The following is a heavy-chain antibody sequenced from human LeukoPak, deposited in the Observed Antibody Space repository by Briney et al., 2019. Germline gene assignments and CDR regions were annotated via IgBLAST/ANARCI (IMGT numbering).Heavy chain of an antibody. CDR2: INPNSGGT. V-gene: IGHV1-2*02. D-gene: IGHD6-19*01. CDR3: ARGPSQPEGSGPYYFDY. Sequence: ASVKVSCKASGYTFTGYYMHWVRQAPGQGLEWMGWINPNSGGTNYAQKFQGRVTMTRDTSISTAYMELSRLRSDDTAVYYCARGPSQPEGSGPYYFDYWGQGTLVTVSS. CDR1: GYTFTGYY. J-gene: IGHJ4*02.